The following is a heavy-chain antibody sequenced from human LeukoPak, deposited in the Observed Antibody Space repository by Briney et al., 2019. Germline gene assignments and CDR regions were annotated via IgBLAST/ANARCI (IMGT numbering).Heavy chain of an antibody. CDR1: GFTFTSFW. CDR2: IKEDGSDI. V-gene: IGHV3-7*05. D-gene: IGHD2-15*01. Sequence: GGSLRLSWPAFGFTFTSFWMTWVRPAPGRGLEWVARIKEDGSDIHYVVPVKGRFTSSKDNARRSVYLQMNSLRAEDTAVYYCAREWWYLDTWGQGTLVTVSS. CDR3: AREWWYLDT. J-gene: IGHJ5*02.